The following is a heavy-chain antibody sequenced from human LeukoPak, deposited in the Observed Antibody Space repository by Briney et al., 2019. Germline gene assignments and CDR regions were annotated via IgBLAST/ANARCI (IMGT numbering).Heavy chain of an antibody. CDR1: GFTFSSYW. D-gene: IGHD6-19*01. Sequence: GGSLRLSCAASGFTFSSYWMHWVRQAPGKGLVWVSRINSDGSSTSYADSVKGRFTISRDNAKNTLYLQMNSLRAEDTAVYYCARGVAGPRTFDIWGQGTMVTVSS. CDR2: INSDGSST. V-gene: IGHV3-74*01. J-gene: IGHJ3*02. CDR3: ARGVAGPRTFDI.